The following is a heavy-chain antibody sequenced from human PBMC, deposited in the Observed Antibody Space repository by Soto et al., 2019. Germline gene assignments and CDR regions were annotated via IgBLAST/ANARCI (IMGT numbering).Heavy chain of an antibody. CDR2: IFPLTDIP. CDR1: GGTFRNYP. V-gene: IGHV1-69*02. Sequence: QVQLVQSGTEVKKPGSSVKVSCKASGGTFRNYPINWVRQAPGQGLEWMGSIFPLTDIPDYAQNFQATISADKSTSTAYMELSSLTSDDTAMYFCARGPLVVLNYFESWGQGTLVTVSS. CDR3: ARGPLVVLNYFES. J-gene: IGHJ4*02.